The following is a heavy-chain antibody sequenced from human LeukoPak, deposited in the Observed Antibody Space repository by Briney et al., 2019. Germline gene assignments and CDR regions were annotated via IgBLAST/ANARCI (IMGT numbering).Heavy chain of an antibody. D-gene: IGHD4-23*01. CDR2: IWYDGSNK. CDR3: ARFGGGPNADT. CDR1: GFTFSSYG. V-gene: IGHV3-33*01. J-gene: IGHJ5*02. Sequence: PGGSLRLSCAASGFTFSSYGMHWVRQAPGKGLEWVAVIWYDGSNKYYADSVKGRFTISRDNSKNTLYLQMNSLRAEDTAVYYCARFGGGPNADTWGQGTLVTVSS.